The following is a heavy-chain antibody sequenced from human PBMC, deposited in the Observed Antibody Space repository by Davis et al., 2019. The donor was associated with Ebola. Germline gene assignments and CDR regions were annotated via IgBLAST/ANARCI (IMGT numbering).Heavy chain of an antibody. Sequence: SETLSLTCTVSGGSISSYYWSWIRQPPGKGLEWVGYIYYTGSSNYNPSLKSRVTISIDTSKNQFSLKLSPVTAADTAVYYCARDAPNTSSLDYWGQGTLVTVSS. CDR3: ARDAPNTSSLDY. J-gene: IGHJ4*02. D-gene: IGHD6-13*01. V-gene: IGHV4-59*01. CDR1: GGSISSYY. CDR2: IYYTGSS.